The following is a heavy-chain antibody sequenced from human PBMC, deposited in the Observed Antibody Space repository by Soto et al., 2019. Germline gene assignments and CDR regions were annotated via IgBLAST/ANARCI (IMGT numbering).Heavy chain of an antibody. D-gene: IGHD2-15*01. J-gene: IGHJ3*02. CDR2: IFYSGGT. Sequence: QVQLQESGPGLVKPSQTLSLTCTVSGGSISSGGRYWSWIRQHPGKGLEWIGHIFYSGGTYYNPSLKSRVPFSLDPAINLFSLRLTSVTTADTAVFYCAGSYGCSGGSCDAFAIWGQGTMVTVSS. CDR3: AGSYGCSGGSCDAFAI. V-gene: IGHV4-31*03. CDR1: GGSISSGGRY.